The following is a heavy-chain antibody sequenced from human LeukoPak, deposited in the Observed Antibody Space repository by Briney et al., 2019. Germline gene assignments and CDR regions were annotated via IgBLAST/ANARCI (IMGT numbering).Heavy chain of an antibody. V-gene: IGHV3-23*01. CDR1: GFTFSSFA. CDR3: AQGVTVWFDP. J-gene: IGHJ5*02. Sequence: GGSLRLSCAASGFTFSSFAMNWVRQAPGKGLKWVSGISGGGGSTYYADSVKGRFTISRDNSKNTLYLQMNSLRAEDTAVYYCAQGVTVWFDPWGQGTLVTVSS. D-gene: IGHD4-11*01. CDR2: ISGGGGST.